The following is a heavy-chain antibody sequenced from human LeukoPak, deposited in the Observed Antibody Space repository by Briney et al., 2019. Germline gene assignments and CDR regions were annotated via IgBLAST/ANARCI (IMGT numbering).Heavy chain of an antibody. V-gene: IGHV1-2*02. Sequence: ASVKVSCKASGYTFTAYYMHWVRQAPGQGLEWMGWINPNSGGTNYAQKFQGRVTMTRDTSISTAYMELSRLRSDDTAVYYCARTYRYSGSYSEGAFDIWGQGTMVTVSS. D-gene: IGHD1-26*01. CDR2: INPNSGGT. J-gene: IGHJ3*02. CDR1: GYTFTAYY. CDR3: ARTYRYSGSYSEGAFDI.